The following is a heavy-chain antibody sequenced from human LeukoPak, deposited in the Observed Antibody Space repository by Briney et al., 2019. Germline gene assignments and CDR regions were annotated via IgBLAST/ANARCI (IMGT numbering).Heavy chain of an antibody. J-gene: IGHJ6*02. CDR1: GFTVSSYY. CDR2: INSGGST. V-gene: IGHV3-53*01. Sequence: PGGSLSLSCAASGFTVSSYYMSWVRQAPGKGLEWVSVINSGGSTYYAASVKGRFTISRGNSRNMLYLQMNSLRAVGTAVYYCSRGGTYGMDVWGQGTTVTVSS. CDR3: SRGGTYGMDV.